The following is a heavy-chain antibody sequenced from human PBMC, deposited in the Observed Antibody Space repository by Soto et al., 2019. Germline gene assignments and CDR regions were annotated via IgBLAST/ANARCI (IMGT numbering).Heavy chain of an antibody. CDR2: ISGSGGST. V-gene: IGHV3-23*01. J-gene: IGHJ3*02. Sequence: GGSLRLSCAASGFTFSSYAMSWVRQAPGKGLEWVSAISGSGGSTYYADSVKGRFTISRDNSKNTLYLQMNSLRAEDTAVYYCAKDVASYNWNPAGAFDIWGQGTMVTVSS. CDR1: GFTFSSYA. D-gene: IGHD1-20*01. CDR3: AKDVASYNWNPAGAFDI.